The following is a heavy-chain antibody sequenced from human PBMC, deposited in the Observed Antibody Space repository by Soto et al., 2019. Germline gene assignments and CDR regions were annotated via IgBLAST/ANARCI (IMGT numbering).Heavy chain of an antibody. J-gene: IGHJ4*02. Sequence: QVQLVQSGAEVKKPGSSVKVSCKASGGTFSSYTISWVRQAPGQGLEWMGRIIPILGIANYAQKFQGRVTITVDKSTSTAYMELSSLRSEDTAVYYCARAEIVATIPYFDYWGQGTLVTVSS. D-gene: IGHD5-12*01. CDR1: GGTFSSYT. V-gene: IGHV1-69*02. CDR2: IIPILGIA. CDR3: ARAEIVATIPYFDY.